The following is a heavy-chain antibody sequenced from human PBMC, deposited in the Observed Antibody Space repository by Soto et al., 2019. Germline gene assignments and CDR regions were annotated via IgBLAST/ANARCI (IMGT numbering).Heavy chain of an antibody. D-gene: IGHD2-2*01. V-gene: IGHV4-4*02. J-gene: IGHJ3*01. CDR1: SGSISSTNW. CDR2: IYHSGSI. Sequence: QVQLQESGPGLVKPSGTLSLTCAVSSGSISSTNWWSWVRQPPGKGLEWIGEIYHSGSINYNPSLKSRVTMSVDKSKIQFSLKLSSVTAADTAIYYCARDCSSSSCYGRAFDVWGQGTMVTVSS. CDR3: ARDCSSSSCYGRAFDV.